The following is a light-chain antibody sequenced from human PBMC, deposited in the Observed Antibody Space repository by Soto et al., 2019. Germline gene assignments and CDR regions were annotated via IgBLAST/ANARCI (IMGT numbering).Light chain of an antibody. CDR3: SSYTSNISYV. Sequence: QSALTQPASVSGSPGQSITISCTGTISDVGSYKVVSWYQQHLGKAPKLMIYEVSNRPSGVSNRFSGSKSGNTASLTISGLQAEDEADYYCSSYTSNISYVFGTGTKLTVL. CDR2: EVS. J-gene: IGLJ1*01. CDR1: ISDVGSYKV. V-gene: IGLV2-14*02.